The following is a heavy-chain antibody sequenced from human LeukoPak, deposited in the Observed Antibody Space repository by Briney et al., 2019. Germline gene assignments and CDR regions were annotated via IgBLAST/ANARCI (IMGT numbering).Heavy chain of an antibody. CDR3: ARASSKQLAGYLPDGFDI. CDR1: GFTFSSYE. J-gene: IGHJ3*02. V-gene: IGHV3-21*01. CDR2: ISSSGTYV. Sequence: PGGSLRLSCAASGFTFSSYEMNWVRQAPGKGLEWVSSISSSGTYVYYADSVKGRFTISRDNAKNSLSLRMNSLRADDAAVYYCARASSKQLAGYLPDGFDIWGQGTMVTVSS. D-gene: IGHD3-9*01.